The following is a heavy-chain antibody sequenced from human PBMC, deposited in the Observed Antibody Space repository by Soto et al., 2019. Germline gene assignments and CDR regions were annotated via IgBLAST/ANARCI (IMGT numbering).Heavy chain of an antibody. CDR2: IYPDDSDT. J-gene: IGHJ5*02. CDR1: GYSFTNYW. CDR3: ARLEWLSLAAWFDP. Sequence: ESLKISCKGSGYSFTNYWIGWVRQMPGKGLEWMGMIYPDDSDTKYSPSFQGQVTFSADKSINTAYLQWSSLKASDTAIYYCARLEWLSLAAWFDPWGQGTLVTVSS. V-gene: IGHV5-51*01. D-gene: IGHD3-3*01.